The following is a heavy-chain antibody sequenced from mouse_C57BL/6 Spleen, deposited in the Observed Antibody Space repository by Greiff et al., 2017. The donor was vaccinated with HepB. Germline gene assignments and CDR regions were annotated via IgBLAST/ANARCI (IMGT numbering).Heavy chain of an antibody. CDR3: ARPSTVVARDFDY. V-gene: IGHV1-80*01. CDR1: GYAFSSYW. Sequence: VQLQQSGAELVKPGASVKISCKASGYAFSSYWMNWVKQRPGKGLEWIGQIYPGDGDTNYNGKFKGKATLTADKSSSTAYMQLSSLTSADSAVYVCARPSTVVARDFDYWGQGTTLTVSS. D-gene: IGHD1-1*01. CDR2: IYPGDGDT. J-gene: IGHJ2*01.